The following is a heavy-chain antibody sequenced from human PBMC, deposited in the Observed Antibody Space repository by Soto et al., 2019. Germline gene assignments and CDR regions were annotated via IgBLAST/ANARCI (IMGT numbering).Heavy chain of an antibody. CDR3: AGSFIAASEY. J-gene: IGHJ4*02. CDR2: ISSSSGTI. D-gene: IGHD6-13*01. V-gene: IGHV3-48*02. CDR1: GFTFSSYS. Sequence: EGQLVESGRGLEQPGGSLRLSCAASGFTFSSYSMNSVRQAPGKGLDWFSYISSSSGTIYYADSVKGRFTISRDNAKNSLYLTMNSLRYENTAVYYCAGSFIAASEYWCQGNLVTVSS.